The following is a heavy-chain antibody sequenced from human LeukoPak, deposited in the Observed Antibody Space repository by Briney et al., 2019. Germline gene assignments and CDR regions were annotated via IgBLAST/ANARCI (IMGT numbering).Heavy chain of an antibody. Sequence: RASVKVSCKVSGYTLTELSMHWVRQAPGKGLEWMGGFDPEDGETIYAQKFQGRVTMTEDTSTDTAYMELSSLRSEDTAVYYCATTLSKRTYYDFWSGPGNWFDPWGQGTLVTVSS. J-gene: IGHJ5*02. CDR3: ATTLSKRTYYDFWSGPGNWFDP. D-gene: IGHD3-3*01. CDR1: GYTLTELS. V-gene: IGHV1-24*01. CDR2: FDPEDGET.